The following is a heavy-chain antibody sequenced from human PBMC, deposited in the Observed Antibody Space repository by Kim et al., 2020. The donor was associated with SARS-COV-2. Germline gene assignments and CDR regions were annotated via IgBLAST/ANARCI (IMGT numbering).Heavy chain of an antibody. D-gene: IGHD2-2*01. V-gene: IGHV3-15*01. CDR2: IKSKTDGGTA. J-gene: IGHJ1*01. CDR3: TTVSMR. Sequence: GGSLRLSCAVSGIPFSNAWFNWVRQSPGKGLEWVGRIKSKTDGGTADIAAPVKGRFAISRDDSKNTLSLLMNNVETDDSAVYYCTTVSMRWGQGTLVTVS. CDR1: GIPFSNAW.